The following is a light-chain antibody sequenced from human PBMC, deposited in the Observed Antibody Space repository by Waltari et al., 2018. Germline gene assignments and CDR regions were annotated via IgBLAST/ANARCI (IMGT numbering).Light chain of an antibody. CDR3: CSYAGADSLL. V-gene: IGLV2-8*01. J-gene: IGLJ3*02. CDR2: DVT. Sequence: QSALTQPPSASGSLGQSVTISCTGTNNDVGAYQYVSWYQQYPGKAPKLLIYDVTKGPSGGSDRFSGSKSGRTASLTVSGLQPEDEAIYSCCSYAGADSLLFGGGTKLTVL. CDR1: NNDVGAYQY.